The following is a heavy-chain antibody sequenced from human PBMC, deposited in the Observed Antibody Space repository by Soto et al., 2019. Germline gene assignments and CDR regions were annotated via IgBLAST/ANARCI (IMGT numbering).Heavy chain of an antibody. J-gene: IGHJ6*02. CDR3: ARDNCSSTSCSYLYYYYGMDV. V-gene: IGHV1-69*06. CDR1: GGTFSSYA. D-gene: IGHD2-2*01. Sequence: GASVKVSCKASGGTFSSYAISWVRQAPGQGLEWMGGIIPIFGTANYAQKSQGRVTITADKSTSTAYMELSSLRSEDTAVYYCARDNCSSTSCSYLYYYYGMDVWGQGTTVTVSS. CDR2: IIPIFGTA.